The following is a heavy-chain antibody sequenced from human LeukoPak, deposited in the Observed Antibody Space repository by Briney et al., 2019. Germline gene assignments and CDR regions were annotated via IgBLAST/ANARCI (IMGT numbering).Heavy chain of an antibody. CDR3: ARVSSGSYSDAFDI. Sequence: GGSLRLSCAASGFTFRWYWMSWVRQAPGKGLEWVANIKQDGSNKYYADSVKGRFTISRDNSKNTLYLQMNSLRAEDTAVYYCARVSSGSYSDAFDIWGQGTMVTVSS. CDR2: IKQDGSNK. J-gene: IGHJ3*02. CDR1: GFTFRWYW. D-gene: IGHD1-26*01. V-gene: IGHV3-7*01.